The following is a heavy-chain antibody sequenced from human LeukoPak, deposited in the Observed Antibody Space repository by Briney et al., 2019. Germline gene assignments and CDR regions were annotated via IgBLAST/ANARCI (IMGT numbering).Heavy chain of an antibody. Sequence: ASVSVSCKASRYTFTRYGISWVRQAPGQGREGMGWTSAYNGNTNYAQKVQGRVTMTTDTSTSTAYMELRSLRTNDTAVYYCATAKSCSSTRCYEALDIWGQGTMVTVSS. CDR3: ATAKSCSSTRCYEALDI. CDR1: RYTFTRYG. J-gene: IGHJ3*02. CDR2: TSAYNGNT. D-gene: IGHD2-2*01. V-gene: IGHV1-18*01.